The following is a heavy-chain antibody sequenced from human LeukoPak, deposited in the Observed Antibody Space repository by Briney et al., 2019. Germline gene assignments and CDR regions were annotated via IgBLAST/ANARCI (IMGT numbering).Heavy chain of an antibody. Sequence: GGSLRLSCAASGFTFSSYGMHWVRQAPGKGLEWVAFIRYDGSNKYYADSVKGRFTISRDNSKNTLYLQMNSLRAEDTAVYYCARDPEEWELLHDYWGQGTLVTVSS. CDR2: IRYDGSNK. CDR3: ARDPEEWELLHDY. CDR1: GFTFSSYG. D-gene: IGHD1-26*01. V-gene: IGHV3-30*02. J-gene: IGHJ4*02.